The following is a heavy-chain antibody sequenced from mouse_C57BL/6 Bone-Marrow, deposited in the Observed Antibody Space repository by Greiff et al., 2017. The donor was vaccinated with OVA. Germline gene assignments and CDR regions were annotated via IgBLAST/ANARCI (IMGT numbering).Heavy chain of an antibody. CDR1: GYTFTSYW. CDR3: ARGAYYYGSSYGY. Sequence: QVQLQQPGAELVQPGASVKMSCKASGYTFTSYWITWVKQRPGQGLEWIGDIYPGSGSTNYNEKFKSKATLTVDTSSSTAYMQLSSLTSEDSAVYYGARGAYYYGSSYGYWGQGTTLTVSS. D-gene: IGHD1-1*01. J-gene: IGHJ2*01. CDR2: IYPGSGST. V-gene: IGHV1-55*01.